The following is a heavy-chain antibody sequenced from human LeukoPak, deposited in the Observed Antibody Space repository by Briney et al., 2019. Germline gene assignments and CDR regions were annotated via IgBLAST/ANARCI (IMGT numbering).Heavy chain of an antibody. CDR2: IIPIFGTA. D-gene: IGHD3-22*01. CDR3: AREHADYYGSSIDP. J-gene: IGHJ5*02. Sequence: GASVKVSCKASGGTFSSYAISWVRQAPGQGLEWMGGIIPIFGTANYAQKFQGRVTITADKSTSTAYMELSSLRSEDTAVYYCAREHADYYGSSIDPWGQGTLVTVSS. V-gene: IGHV1-69*06. CDR1: GGTFSSYA.